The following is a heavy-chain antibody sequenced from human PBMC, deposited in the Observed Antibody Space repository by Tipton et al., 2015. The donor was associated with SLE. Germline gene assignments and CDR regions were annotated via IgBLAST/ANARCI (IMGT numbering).Heavy chain of an antibody. CDR1: GGSISSGGYS. J-gene: IGHJ4*02. V-gene: IGHV4-30-2*01. D-gene: IGHD3-10*01. Sequence: TLSLTCAVSGGSISSGGYSWSWIRQPPGKGLEWIGYIYHSGSTYYNPSLKSRVTISVDRSKNQFSLKLSSVTAADTAVYYCARARRDYGSGSSYYFDYWGQGTLVTVSS. CDR2: IYHSGST. CDR3: ARARRDYGSGSSYYFDY.